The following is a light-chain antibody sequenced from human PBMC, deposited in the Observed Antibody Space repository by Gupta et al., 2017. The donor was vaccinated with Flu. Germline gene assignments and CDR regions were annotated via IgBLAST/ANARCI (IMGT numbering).Light chain of an antibody. CDR2: EAS. J-gene: IGKJ2*01. CDR1: QSLLYSDGETY. Sequence: SVTLGHPASISCKSSQSLLYSDGETYLFWYLQKPGQPPHLLIYEASKRFYGVPDRFSGNGSGTDFTLTTSRGEAEDVGVFYCTQAIQLYTFGQGTKLEI. V-gene: IGKV2D-29*01. CDR3: TQAIQLYT.